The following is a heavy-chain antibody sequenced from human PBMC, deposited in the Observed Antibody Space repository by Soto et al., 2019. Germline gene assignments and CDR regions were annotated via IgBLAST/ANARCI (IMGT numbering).Heavy chain of an antibody. CDR3: AKNGGLRIGAFDI. CDR2: ISGSGGST. D-gene: IGHD4-17*01. J-gene: IGHJ3*02. Sequence: GGSLRLSCAASGFTFSSYAMSWVRQAPGKGLEWVSTISGSGGSTYYADSVKGRFTISRDNSKNTLYLQMNSLRAEDTAVYYCAKNGGLRIGAFDIWGQGTMVTVSS. CDR1: GFTFSSYA. V-gene: IGHV3-23*01.